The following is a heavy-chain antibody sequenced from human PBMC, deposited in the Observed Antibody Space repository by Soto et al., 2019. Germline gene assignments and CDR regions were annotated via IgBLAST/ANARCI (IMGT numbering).Heavy chain of an antibody. Sequence: ASVKVSCKASGLTFTSSAVQWVRQARGQRLEWIGWIVVGSGNTNYAQKFQERVTITRDMSTSTAYMELSSLRSEDTAVYYCAAEDVTMVRGGTYYYYGMDVWGQGTTVTVSS. CDR2: IVVGSGNT. CDR1: GLTFTSSA. J-gene: IGHJ6*02. V-gene: IGHV1-58*01. CDR3: AAEDVTMVRGGTYYYYGMDV. D-gene: IGHD3-10*01.